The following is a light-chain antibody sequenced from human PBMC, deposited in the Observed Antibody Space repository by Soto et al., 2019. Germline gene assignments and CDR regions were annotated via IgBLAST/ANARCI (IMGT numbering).Light chain of an antibody. CDR3: QQYNNWPRT. CDR1: QRVSYN. Sequence: EIVMTQSPATLSVSPGERATLSCRASQRVSYNLAWYQHKPGQAPRLLIYGPSTRATGIPARFSGSGSGTEFTLTISSLQSEDFVLYYCQQYNNWPRTFGQGTKVEIK. J-gene: IGKJ1*01. V-gene: IGKV3-15*01. CDR2: GPS.